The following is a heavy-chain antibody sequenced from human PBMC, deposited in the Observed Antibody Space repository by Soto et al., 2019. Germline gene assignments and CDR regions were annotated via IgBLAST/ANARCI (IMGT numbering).Heavy chain of an antibody. CDR3: AKDWEFPPGAGHFDY. CDR2: ISGSGGST. J-gene: IGHJ4*02. CDR1: GFTFSSYA. V-gene: IGHV3-23*01. D-gene: IGHD6-19*01. Sequence: GGSLRLSCAASGFTFSSYAMSWVRQAPGKGLEWVSAISGSGGSTYYADSVKGRFTISRDNSKNTLYLQMNSLRAEDTAVYYCAKDWEFPPGAGHFDYWGQGTLVTVSS.